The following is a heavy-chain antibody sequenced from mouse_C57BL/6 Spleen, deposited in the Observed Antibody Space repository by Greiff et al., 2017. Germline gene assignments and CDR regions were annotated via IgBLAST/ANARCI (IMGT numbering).Heavy chain of an antibody. Sequence: DVQLQESGPGLVKPSQSLSLTCSVTGYSITSGYYWNWIRQFPGNKLEWMGYISYDGSNNYNPSLKNRISITRDTSKNQFFLKLNSVTTEDTATYYCASPYYYGSSYVGYFDVWGTGTTVTVSS. J-gene: IGHJ1*03. CDR3: ASPYYYGSSYVGYFDV. CDR1: GYSITSGYY. D-gene: IGHD1-1*01. CDR2: ISYDGSN. V-gene: IGHV3-6*01.